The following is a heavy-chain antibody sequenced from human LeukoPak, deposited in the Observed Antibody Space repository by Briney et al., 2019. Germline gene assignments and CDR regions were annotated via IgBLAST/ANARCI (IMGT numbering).Heavy chain of an antibody. CDR3: ARGRNPDYGDSKIDY. V-gene: IGHV4-31*03. D-gene: IGHD4-17*01. Sequence: SQTLSLTCTVSGGSISSGGYYWSWIRQHPGKGLEWVGYIYYSGSTYYNPSLKSRISMSVDTSKNQFSLMLSSVTAADTAVYYCARGRNPDYGDSKIDYWGQGTLVTVYS. J-gene: IGHJ4*02. CDR1: GGSISSGGYY. CDR2: IYYSGST.